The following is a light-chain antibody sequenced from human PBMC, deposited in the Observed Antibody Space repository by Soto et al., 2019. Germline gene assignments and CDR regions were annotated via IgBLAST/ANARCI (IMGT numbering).Light chain of an antibody. CDR3: QQLKTFPPFFT. V-gene: IGKV1-9*01. CDR1: QGIRSY. J-gene: IGKJ3*01. CDR2: GAS. Sequence: DIQLTQSPSFLSASVGDRVTITCRASQGIRSYLAWYRQRPGKAPELLIYGASTLRPGGASRFSGSGSGTEFTITLSSLQPEDFATYFCQQLKTFPPFFTFGPGTKVDIK.